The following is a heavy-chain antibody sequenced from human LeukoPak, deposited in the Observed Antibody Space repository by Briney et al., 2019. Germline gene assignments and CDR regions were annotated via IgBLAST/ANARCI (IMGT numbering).Heavy chain of an antibody. Sequence: PGRSLRLSCAAPGFTFSSYAMSWVRQAPGPRLEWVSTISDGGTRTYYADSVRGRFTISRDNSKNTLYLQMNSLRAEDKALYYGAKIACYHFDYWGQGTLVTVSS. CDR1: GFTFSSYA. CDR2: ISDGGTRT. V-gene: IGHV3-23*01. J-gene: IGHJ4*02. CDR3: AKIACYHFDY. D-gene: IGHD2-15*01.